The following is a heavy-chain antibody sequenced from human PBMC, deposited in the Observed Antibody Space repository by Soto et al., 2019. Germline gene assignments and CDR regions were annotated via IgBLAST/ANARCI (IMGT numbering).Heavy chain of an antibody. Sequence: PSETLSLTCTVSDGSISSSSYHWGWIRQPPGKGLEWIGSIHYSGSIYHNPSLQSRVTISVDTSKNQFSLKLSSVTAADTAAYYCERLAKRPSTYGYVDYCGRGTLVTVYS. CDR3: ERLAKRPSTYGYVDY. CDR1: DGSISSSSYH. CDR2: IHYSGSI. D-gene: IGHD5-12*01. V-gene: IGHV4-39*01. J-gene: IGHJ4*02.